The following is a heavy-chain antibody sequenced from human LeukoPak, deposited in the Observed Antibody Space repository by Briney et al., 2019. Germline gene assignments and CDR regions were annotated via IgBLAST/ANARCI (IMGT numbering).Heavy chain of an antibody. J-gene: IGHJ6*03. Sequence: PSEILSLTCAVYGESFSDHYWTWIRQSPGKGLEWIGEIHHGGTTNYNPSFKSRVALSLDTSKNQFSLKLRFVTAADTAVYYCARVRCSGGSCPYYYYYYYMDVWGKGTTVTVSS. CDR1: GESFSDHY. V-gene: IGHV4-34*10. CDR2: IHHGGTT. CDR3: ARVRCSGGSCPYYYYYYYMDV. D-gene: IGHD2-15*01.